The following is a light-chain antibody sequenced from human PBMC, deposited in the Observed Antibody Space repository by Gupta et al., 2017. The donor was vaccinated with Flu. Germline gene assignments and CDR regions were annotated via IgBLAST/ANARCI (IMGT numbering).Light chain of an antibody. CDR2: EVS. CDR3: SSYTGSGTV. V-gene: IGLV2-14*01. J-gene: IGLJ3*02. CDR1: SSDIGAYNY. Sequence: QSALTQPASVSGSPGQSITLSCTGTSSDIGAYNYVSWYQQHPNKAPKLMIYEVSNRPSGVSNRFSGAKSGNTASLTISGLQAEDEADYYCSSYTGSGTVFGGGTKVAVL.